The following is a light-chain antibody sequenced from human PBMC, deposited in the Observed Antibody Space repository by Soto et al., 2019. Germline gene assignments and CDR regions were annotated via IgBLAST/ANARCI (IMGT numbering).Light chain of an antibody. CDR3: QSYDSSLSGSI. CDR1: STNIGAGYD. J-gene: IGLJ2*01. Sequence: QSALTQPPSVSGAPGQRVTISCTGSSTNIGAGYDVHWYQQLPGTAPKLLIYGNSNRPSGVSNRFSGSKSGTSASLAITGLKAEDEADYYCQSYDSSLSGSIFGGGTKLTVL. V-gene: IGLV1-40*01. CDR2: GNS.